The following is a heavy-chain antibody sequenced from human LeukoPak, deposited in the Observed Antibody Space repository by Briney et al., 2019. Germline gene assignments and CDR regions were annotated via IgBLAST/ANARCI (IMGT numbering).Heavy chain of an antibody. CDR1: GFTFSSYS. D-gene: IGHD1-26*01. J-gene: IGHJ5*02. Sequence: GGSLRLSCAASGFTFSSYSMNWVRRAPGKGLEWVSSISSSSSYIYYADSVKGRFTISRDNAKNSLYLQMNSLRAEDTAVYYCARVISSGSYRPGRNWFDPWGQGTLVTVSS. CDR2: ISSSSSYI. CDR3: ARVISSGSYRPGRNWFDP. V-gene: IGHV3-21*01.